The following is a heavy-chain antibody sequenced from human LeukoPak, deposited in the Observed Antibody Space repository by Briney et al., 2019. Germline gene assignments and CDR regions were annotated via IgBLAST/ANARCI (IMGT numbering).Heavy chain of an antibody. D-gene: IGHD5-24*01. V-gene: IGHV3-15*01. CDR3: TTDDGYNMYNWFDP. CDR1: GFSFSNAW. CDR2: IKSKIDGGTS. J-gene: IGHJ5*02. Sequence: PGGSLRLSCAASGFSFSNAWMSWVRQAPGKGLEWVGRIKSKIDGGTSIYAAPVKGRFTISRDNSKNSLYLQMNSLKTEDTAVYYCTTDDGYNMYNWFDPWGQGTLVTVSS.